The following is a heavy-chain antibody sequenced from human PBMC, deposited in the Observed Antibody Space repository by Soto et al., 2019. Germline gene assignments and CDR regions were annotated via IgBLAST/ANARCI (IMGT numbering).Heavy chain of an antibody. D-gene: IGHD6-19*01. J-gene: IGHJ5*02. V-gene: IGHV4-59*01. CDR2: IYYSGST. Sequence: SESLSLTCAVSGGSISSYYWSLIRKPPGKGLEWIGYIYYSGSTNYNPSLKSRVTISVDTSKNQFSLKLSSVTAADTAVYYYARVIYSAVLNWFDPWGQGTLVTVSS. CDR1: GGSISSYY. CDR3: ARVIYSAVLNWFDP.